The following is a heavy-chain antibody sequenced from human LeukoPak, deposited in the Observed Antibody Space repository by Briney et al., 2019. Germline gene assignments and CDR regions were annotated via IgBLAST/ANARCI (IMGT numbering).Heavy chain of an antibody. CDR3: ARARDFDY. V-gene: IGHV3-53*01. Sequence: GGSLRLSCAASGFTFSSYEMNWVRQAPGKGLEWVSVIYSGGSTYYADSVKGRFTTSKDNSKNTFFLEMISLRVEDTAVYYCARARDFDYWGQGTLVTVSS. CDR1: GFTFSSYE. CDR2: IYSGGST. J-gene: IGHJ4*02.